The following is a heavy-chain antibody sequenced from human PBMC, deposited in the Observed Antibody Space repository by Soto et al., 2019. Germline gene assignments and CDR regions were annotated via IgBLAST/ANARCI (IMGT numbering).Heavy chain of an antibody. Sequence: SETLSLTCTVSGGSISSSSYYWGWIRQPPGKGLEWIGSIYYSGSTYYNPSLKSRVTISVDTSKNQFSLKLSSVTAADTAVYYCARHGSRGMYYDFWSGYNSFDPWGQGTLVTVSS. CDR2: IYYSGST. CDR1: GGSISSSSYY. J-gene: IGHJ5*02. CDR3: ARHGSRGMYYDFWSGYNSFDP. D-gene: IGHD3-3*01. V-gene: IGHV4-39*01.